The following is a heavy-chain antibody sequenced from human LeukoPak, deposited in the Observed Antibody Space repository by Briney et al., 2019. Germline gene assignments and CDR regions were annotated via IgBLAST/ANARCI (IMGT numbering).Heavy chain of an antibody. D-gene: IGHD2-15*01. Sequence: PSETLSLTCTVSGDSISSYYWSWIRQPAGKGLEWIGRIYSSGSINYNPSLKSRVTISVDTSKNQFSLKLSSVTAADTAVYYCARRTPRVSCYDYWGQGTLVTVSS. CDR1: GDSISSYY. CDR3: ARRTPRVSCYDY. V-gene: IGHV4-4*07. CDR2: IYSSGSI. J-gene: IGHJ4*02.